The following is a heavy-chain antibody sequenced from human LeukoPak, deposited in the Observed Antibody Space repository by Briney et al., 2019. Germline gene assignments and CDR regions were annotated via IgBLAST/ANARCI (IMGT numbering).Heavy chain of an antibody. Sequence: TGGSLRLSCAASGFTFSSYAMSWVRQAPGKGLEWVSVIYSGGSTYYADSVKGRFTISRDNSKNTLYLQMNSLRAEDTAVYYCARDTRPAVAGTGIDYWGQGTLVTVSS. CDR3: ARDTRPAVAGTGIDY. J-gene: IGHJ4*02. CDR1: GFTFSSYA. D-gene: IGHD6-19*01. CDR2: IYSGGST. V-gene: IGHV3-53*01.